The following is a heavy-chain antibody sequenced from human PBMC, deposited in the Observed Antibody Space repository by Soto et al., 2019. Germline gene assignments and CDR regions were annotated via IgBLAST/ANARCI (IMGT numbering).Heavy chain of an antibody. CDR2: ISYDGSNK. Sequence: QVQLVESGGGVVQPGRSLRLSCAASGFTFSSYGMHWVRQAPGKGLEWVAVISYDGSNKYYADSVKGRFTISRDNSKNTLYLQMNSLRAEDTAVYYCAKGDSGYENFDYWGQGTLVTVSS. D-gene: IGHD5-12*01. J-gene: IGHJ4*02. CDR3: AKGDSGYENFDY. CDR1: GFTFSSYG. V-gene: IGHV3-30*18.